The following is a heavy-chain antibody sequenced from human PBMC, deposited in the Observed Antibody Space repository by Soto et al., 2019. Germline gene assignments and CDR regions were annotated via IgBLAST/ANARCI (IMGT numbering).Heavy chain of an antibody. V-gene: IGHV4-4*02. Sequence: SETLSLTCAVSGGSISSSNWWSWVRQPPGKGLEWIGEIYHSGSTNYNPSLKSRVTISVDKSKNQFSLKLSSVTAADTAVYYCARDGGEDCSGGSCLDTWGQGTLVTVSS. D-gene: IGHD2-15*01. CDR3: ARDGGEDCSGGSCLDT. CDR2: IYHSGST. J-gene: IGHJ5*02. CDR1: GGSISSSNW.